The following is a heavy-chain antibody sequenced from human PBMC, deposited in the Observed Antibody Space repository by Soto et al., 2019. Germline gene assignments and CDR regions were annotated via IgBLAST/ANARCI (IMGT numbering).Heavy chain of an antibody. CDR2: ISGSSGYT. V-gene: IGHV3-11*06. D-gene: IGHD3-22*01. J-gene: IGHJ5*02. CDR3: ARHNYQDYHETSGQDA. Sequence: GGSLRLSCAASGFTFSDNYMSWIRQAPGKGLEWISYISGSSGYTNYADSVRGRFTISRDNAKNSLHLQMNSLRAEDTAMYYCARHNYQDYHETSGQDAWGRGTLVTVSS. CDR1: GFTFSDNY.